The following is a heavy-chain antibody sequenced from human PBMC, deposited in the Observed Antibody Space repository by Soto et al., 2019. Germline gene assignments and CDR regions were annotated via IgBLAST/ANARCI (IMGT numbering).Heavy chain of an antibody. CDR2: IRSKADKYAT. CDR3: TRHLYCATSICSFDY. V-gene: IGHV3-73*01. Sequence: GGSLRLSCAASGFSFSDFVMHWVRQASGKGLEWLGRIRSKADKYATVYAASVKGRFTISRDDSKNTAFLQMSGLKAEDTAVYYCTRHLYCATSICSFDYWAREPWSPSPQ. D-gene: IGHD2-8*01. J-gene: IGHJ4*02. CDR1: GFSFSDFV.